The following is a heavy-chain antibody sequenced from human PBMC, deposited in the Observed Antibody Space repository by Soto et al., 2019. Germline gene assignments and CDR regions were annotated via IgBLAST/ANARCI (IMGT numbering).Heavy chain of an antibody. D-gene: IGHD2-8*01. V-gene: IGHV4-30-4*01. CDR1: GGSISSGDYY. CDR3: ARDNGVGP. Sequence: QVQLQESGPGLVKPSQTLSLTCTVSGGSISSGDYYWSWIRQPPGKGLEWNGYISDSGSTYYNSSIKSRVNITLDTSKNQFSLKLTSVTAADTAVYYCARDNGVGPWGQGTLVTVSS. J-gene: IGHJ5*02. CDR2: ISDSGST.